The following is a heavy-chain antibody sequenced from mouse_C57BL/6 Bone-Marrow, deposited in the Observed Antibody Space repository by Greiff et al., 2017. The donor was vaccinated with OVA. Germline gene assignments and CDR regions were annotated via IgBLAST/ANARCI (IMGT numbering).Heavy chain of an antibody. Sequence: EVKLVESGGGLVQPGGSLKLSCAASGFTFSDYYMYWVRQTPEKRLEWVAYISNGGGSTYYPDTVKGRFTISRDNAKNTLYLQMSRLKSEDTAMYYCARQGYYDSYAMDYWGQGTSVTVSS. D-gene: IGHD1-1*02. J-gene: IGHJ4*01. CDR2: ISNGGGST. CDR1: GFTFSDYY. V-gene: IGHV5-12*01. CDR3: ARQGYYDSYAMDY.